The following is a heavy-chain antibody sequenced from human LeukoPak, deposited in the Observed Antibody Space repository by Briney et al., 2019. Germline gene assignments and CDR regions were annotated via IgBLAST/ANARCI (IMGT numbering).Heavy chain of an antibody. CDR1: GFTFSSYA. CDR2: ISSSAGTT. D-gene: IGHD5-18*01. Sequence: GGSLRLPCAASGFTFSSYAMSWVRQAPGKGLEWVSYISSSAGTTYYADSVKGRFTISRDNAKNSLYLQMNSLRAEDTAVYFCARQQQQLWYDWGQGTLVTVSS. CDR3: ARQQQQLWYD. V-gene: IGHV3-48*03. J-gene: IGHJ4*02.